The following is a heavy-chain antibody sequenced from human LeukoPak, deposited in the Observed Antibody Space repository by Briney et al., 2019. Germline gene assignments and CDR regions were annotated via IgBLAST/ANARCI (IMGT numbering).Heavy chain of an antibody. V-gene: IGHV1-2*02. D-gene: IGHD4-17*01. Sequence: ASVKVSCKASGYTFTGYYMHWVRQAPGQGLEWMGWINPNSGGTKYAQKFQGRVTMTRDTSISTAYMELSRLRSDDTAVYYCARDQTTVTTVYYYNYMDVWGKGTTVTVSS. J-gene: IGHJ6*03. CDR2: INPNSGGT. CDR3: ARDQTTVTTVYYYNYMDV. CDR1: GYTFTGYY.